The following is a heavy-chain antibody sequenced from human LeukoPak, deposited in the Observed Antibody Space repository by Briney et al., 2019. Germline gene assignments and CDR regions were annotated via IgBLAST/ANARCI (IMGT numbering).Heavy chain of an antibody. V-gene: IGHV3-23*01. CDR1: GFTFSTYD. J-gene: IGHJ4*03. D-gene: IGHD3-10*01. CDR3: AKAYGSGSNGVYHFDY. CDR2: ISGSGGSI. Sequence: GGSESLFCAPSGFTFSTYDMTWARQAPGKGLEWVSVISGSGGSIYYADFVKGRFTISRDNSKNTLYLQVNSLRVEDTAVYYCAKAYGSGSNGVYHFDYWGNRVIVTVSS.